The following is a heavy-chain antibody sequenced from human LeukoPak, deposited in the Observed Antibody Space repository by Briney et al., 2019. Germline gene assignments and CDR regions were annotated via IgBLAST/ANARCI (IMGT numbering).Heavy chain of an antibody. CDR2: TNTDGSNT. J-gene: IGHJ3*02. V-gene: IGHV3-23*05. CDR3: AKRVNGAFDI. Sequence: GGSLRLSCAASGFNFGSYDMNWVRQAPGKGLEYLSTTNTDGSNTWYADSVKGRFTISRDNSKNTVFLHMNNPRHEDTATYYCAKRVNGAFDIWGQGTMVSVSS. CDR1: GFNFGSYD.